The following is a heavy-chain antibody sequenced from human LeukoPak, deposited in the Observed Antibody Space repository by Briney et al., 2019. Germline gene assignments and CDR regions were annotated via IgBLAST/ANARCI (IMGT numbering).Heavy chain of an antibody. J-gene: IGHJ4*02. V-gene: IGHV3-20*04. Sequence: EGSLRLSCAASGFTFDDYGMSWVRQAPGKGLEWVSGINWNGGSTGYADSVKGRFTISRDNAKSSLYLQMNNLRAEDTALYYCARDRPYYDFWSGYGGWGQGTLVTVSS. CDR2: INWNGGST. D-gene: IGHD3-3*01. CDR1: GFTFDDYG. CDR3: ARDRPYYDFWSGYGG.